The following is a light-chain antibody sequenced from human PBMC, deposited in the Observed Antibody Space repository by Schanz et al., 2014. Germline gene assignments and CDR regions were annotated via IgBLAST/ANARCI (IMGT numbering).Light chain of an antibody. V-gene: IGLV2-8*01. J-gene: IGLJ2*01. CDR3: QSYDSSLSGL. CDR1: SSDVGGYNY. Sequence: QSALTQPPSASGSPGQSVTISCTGTSSDVGGYNYVSWYQQLPGKAPKLLIYEVSKRPSGVPDRFSGSKSGTSASLAITGLQVEDEADYYCQSYDSSLSGLFGGGTKVTVL. CDR2: EVS.